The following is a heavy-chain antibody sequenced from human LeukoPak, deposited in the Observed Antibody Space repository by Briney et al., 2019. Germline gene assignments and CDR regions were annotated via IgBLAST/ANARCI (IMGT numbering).Heavy chain of an antibody. J-gene: IGHJ3*02. CDR1: GGTFSSYA. V-gene: IGHV1-69*05. CDR3: ARDRYCSSTSCYSRHYDAFDI. Sequence: SVKVSCKASGGTFSSYAISWVRQAPGQGLEWMGGIIPIFGTANYAQKFQGRVTITTDESTSTAYMELSSLRSEDTAVYYCARDRYCSSTSCYSRHYDAFDIWGQGTMVAVSS. D-gene: IGHD2-2*02. CDR2: IIPIFGTA.